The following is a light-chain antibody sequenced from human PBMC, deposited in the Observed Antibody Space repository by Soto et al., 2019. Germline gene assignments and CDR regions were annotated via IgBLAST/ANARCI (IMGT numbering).Light chain of an antibody. CDR3: QQRSNWPPWT. V-gene: IGKV3-11*01. CDR1: QSVSSY. J-gene: IGKJ1*01. CDR2: DAS. Sequence: PGERATLSCRASQSVSSYLAWYQQKPGQAPRLLIYDASNRATGIPARFSGSGSGTDFTLTISSLEPEDFAVYYCQQRSNWPPWTFXQGTKVDIK.